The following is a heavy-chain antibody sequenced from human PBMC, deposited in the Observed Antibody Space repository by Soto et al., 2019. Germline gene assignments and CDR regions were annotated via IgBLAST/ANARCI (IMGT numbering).Heavy chain of an antibody. V-gene: IGHV4-34*01. J-gene: IGHJ5*02. Sequence: QVQLQQWGAGLLKPSETLSLTCAVYGGSFSGYYWSWIRQPPGKGLAWIGEINHSGSTNYTPSLKSRVTISVDTSKNQFSLKLSSVTAADTAVYYCARAGDFWSGYFSVDFGPWGQGTLVTVSS. CDR3: ARAGDFWSGYFSVDFGP. CDR2: INHSGST. CDR1: GGSFSGYY. D-gene: IGHD3-3*01.